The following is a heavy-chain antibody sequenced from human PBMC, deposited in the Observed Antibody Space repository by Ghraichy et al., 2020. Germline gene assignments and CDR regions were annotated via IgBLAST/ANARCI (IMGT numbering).Heavy chain of an antibody. CDR1: GFTFSSYA. J-gene: IGHJ6*02. D-gene: IGHD3-16*01. Sequence: LTCAASGFTFSSYAMNWVRQAPGKGLEWVSTISGSYGSTYYADSVKGRLTISRDNSKNTLFLQMNSLRAEDTAVYYCAKGWGSGTDGTYGMDVWGQGTTVTVSS. V-gene: IGHV3-23*01. CDR2: ISGSYGST. CDR3: AKGWGSGTDGTYGMDV.